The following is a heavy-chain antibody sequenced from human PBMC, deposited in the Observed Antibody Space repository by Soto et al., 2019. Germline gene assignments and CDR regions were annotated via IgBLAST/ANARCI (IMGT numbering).Heavy chain of an antibody. V-gene: IGHV4-30-4*01. CDR1: GGSISSGDYY. CDR3: ARAVLDASLHGWFDP. J-gene: IGHJ5*02. D-gene: IGHD4-4*01. Sequence: LSLTCTVSGGSISSGDYYWSWIRQPPGKGLEWIGYIYYSGSTYYNPSLKSRVTISVDTSKNQFSLKLSSVTAADTAVYYCARAVLDASLHGWFDPWGQGTLVTVSS. CDR2: IYYSGST.